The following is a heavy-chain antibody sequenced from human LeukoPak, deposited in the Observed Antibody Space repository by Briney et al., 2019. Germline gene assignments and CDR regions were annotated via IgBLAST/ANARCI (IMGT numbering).Heavy chain of an antibody. V-gene: IGHV4-34*01. CDR1: GGSFSGYY. CDR2: INHSGST. CDR3: ARGLTIFGVVSRNY. J-gene: IGHJ4*02. Sequence: PSETLSLTCAVYGGSFSGYYWSWIRQPPGKGLEWIGEINHSGSTNYNPSLTSRVTISVDTFKNQFSLKLSSVPAADTAVYYCARGLTIFGVVSRNYWGQGTLVTVSS. D-gene: IGHD3-3*01.